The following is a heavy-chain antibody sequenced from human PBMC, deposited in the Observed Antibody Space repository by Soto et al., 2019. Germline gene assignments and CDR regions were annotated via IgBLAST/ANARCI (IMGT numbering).Heavy chain of an antibody. D-gene: IGHD3-10*01. Sequence: ASVKVSCKVSGYTLTELSMHWVRQAPGKGLEWMGGFDPEDGETIYAQKFQGRVTMTEDTSTDTAYMELSSLRSEDTAVYYCATAWHGRMVRGVVEGWFDPWGQGTLVTVSS. CDR1: GYTLTELS. J-gene: IGHJ5*02. CDR2: FDPEDGET. CDR3: ATAWHGRMVRGVVEGWFDP. V-gene: IGHV1-24*01.